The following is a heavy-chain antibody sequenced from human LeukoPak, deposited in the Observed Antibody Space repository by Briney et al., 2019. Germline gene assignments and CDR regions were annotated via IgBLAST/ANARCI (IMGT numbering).Heavy chain of an antibody. V-gene: IGHV4-38-2*01. Sequence: SETLSLTCAVSGYSISSGYYWGWIRQPPGKGLEWIGSIYHSGSTYYNPSLESRVTISVDTSKNQFSLKLSSVTAADTAVYYCARHYYDFWSGYEPPDWGQGTLVTVSS. CDR3: ARHYYDFWSGYEPPD. CDR2: IYHSGST. CDR1: GYSISSGYY. J-gene: IGHJ4*02. D-gene: IGHD3-3*01.